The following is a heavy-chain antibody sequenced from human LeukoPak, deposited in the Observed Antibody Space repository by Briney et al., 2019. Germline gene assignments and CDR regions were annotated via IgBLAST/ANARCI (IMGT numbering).Heavy chain of an antibody. Sequence: PGGSLRLSCAASGFTFSNYWMTWVRQAPGKGLGWVANINQDGSKEYYMDSVKARFTISRDNAKNSLSLQMNSLRAEDTAVYYCVRDGGVSGYDLLDYWGQGTLVTVSS. CDR2: INQDGSKE. J-gene: IGHJ4*02. CDR3: VRDGGVSGYDLLDY. D-gene: IGHD5-12*01. CDR1: GFTFSNYW. V-gene: IGHV3-7*01.